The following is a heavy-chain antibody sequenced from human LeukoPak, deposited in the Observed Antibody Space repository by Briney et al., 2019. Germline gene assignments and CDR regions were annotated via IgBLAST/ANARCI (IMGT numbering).Heavy chain of an antibody. CDR1: GFTFSNYE. J-gene: IGHJ4*02. CDR3: AREDGSQLDY. V-gene: IGHV3-48*03. Sequence: GGSLRLSCATSGFTFSNYEMSWVRQTPGKGLEWVSYISSSGSSIYSADSVKGRFTISRDNAKSSLCLQMDSLRAGDTAVYYCAREDGSQLDYWGRGTLVTVSS. D-gene: IGHD1-26*01. CDR2: ISSSGSSI.